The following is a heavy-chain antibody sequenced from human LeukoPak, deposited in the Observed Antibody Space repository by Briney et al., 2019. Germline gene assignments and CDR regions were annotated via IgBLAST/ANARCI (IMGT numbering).Heavy chain of an antibody. V-gene: IGHV4-34*01. CDR2: INHSGST. CDR1: GGSFSGYY. Sequence: PSETLSLTCAVYGGSFSGYYWSWIRQPPGKGLEWIGEINHSGSTNYNPSLKSRVTKSVDTSKNQFSLKLSSVTAADTAVYYCARGLVVPAATWYWYFDLWGRGTLVTVSS. D-gene: IGHD2-2*01. CDR3: ARGLVVPAATWYWYFDL. J-gene: IGHJ2*01.